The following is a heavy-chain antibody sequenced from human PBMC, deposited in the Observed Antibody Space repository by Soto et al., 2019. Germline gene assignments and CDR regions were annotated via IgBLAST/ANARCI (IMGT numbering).Heavy chain of an antibody. CDR1: GGSISRGGYY. V-gene: IGHV4-31*03. CDR3: ARGYVFGNWFDP. J-gene: IGHJ5*02. Sequence: QVQLQESGPGLVKPSQTLSLTCTVSGGSISRGGYYWSWIRQHPGKGLEWIGYIYYSGSTYYNPSLKSRVTISVDTSKNQSSLKLSSVTAADTAVYYCARGYVFGNWFDPWCQGTLVTVSS. CDR2: IYYSGST. D-gene: IGHD3-16*01.